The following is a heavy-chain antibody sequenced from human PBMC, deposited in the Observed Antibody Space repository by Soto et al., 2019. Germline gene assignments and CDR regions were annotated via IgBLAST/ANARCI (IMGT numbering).Heavy chain of an antibody. J-gene: IGHJ6*02. CDR2: IIPIFGTA. V-gene: IGHV1-69*13. Sequence: SVKVSCKXSGGTFSSYAISWVRQAPGQGLEWMGGIIPIFGTANYAQKFQGRVTITADESTSTAYMELSSLRSEDTAVYYCAGILTGGRYYYGMDVWGQGTTVTVSS. D-gene: IGHD3-9*01. CDR3: AGILTGGRYYYGMDV. CDR1: GGTFSSYA.